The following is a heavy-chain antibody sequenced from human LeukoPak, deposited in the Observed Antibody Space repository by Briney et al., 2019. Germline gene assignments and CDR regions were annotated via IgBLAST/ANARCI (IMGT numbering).Heavy chain of an antibody. D-gene: IGHD3-3*01. CDR3: ARLTPYYDFWSGYYHDAFDI. CDR1: GGSMSNYY. J-gene: IGHJ3*02. CDR2: INHSGST. Sequence: SETLSLTCTVSGGSMSNYYWSWIRQPPGKGLEWIGEINHSGSTNYNPSLKSRVTISVDTSKNQFSLKLSSVTAADTAVYYCARLTPYYDFWSGYYHDAFDIWGQGTMVTVSS. V-gene: IGHV4-34*01.